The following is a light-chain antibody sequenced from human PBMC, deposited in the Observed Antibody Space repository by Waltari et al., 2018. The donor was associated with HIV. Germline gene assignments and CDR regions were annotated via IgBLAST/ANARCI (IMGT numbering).Light chain of an antibody. J-gene: IGLJ2*01. CDR3: AAWDDSLNGHVV. CDR2: SNN. V-gene: IGLV1-44*01. CDR1: SSNIGSNT. Sequence: QSVLTQPPSAYGTPGPRFTLSCSGSSSNIGSNTVNCYQQLPGTAPKRLIYSNNQRPSGVPDRFSGSKSGTSASLAISGLQSEDEADYYCAAWDDSLNGHVVFGGGTKLTVL.